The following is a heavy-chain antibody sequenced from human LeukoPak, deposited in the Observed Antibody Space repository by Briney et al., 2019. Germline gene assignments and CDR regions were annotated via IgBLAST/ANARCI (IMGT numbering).Heavy chain of an antibody. V-gene: IGHV3-23*01. CDR1: EFTFSTYA. CDR2: ISGSGAST. CDR3: AKGRGAHCSGACYSRILDH. D-gene: IGHD2-21*02. J-gene: IGHJ4*02. Sequence: PGGSLRLSCAASEFTFSTYAMSWVRQAPGKGLEWVAAISGSGASTDYADSVQGRFTISRDNSQNILYLQMDSLRAEDAAVYYCAKGRGAHCSGACYSRILDHWGQGTLVTVSS.